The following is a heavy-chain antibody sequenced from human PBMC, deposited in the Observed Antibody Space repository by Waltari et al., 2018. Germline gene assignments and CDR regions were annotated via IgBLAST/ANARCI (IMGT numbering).Heavy chain of an antibody. CDR3: AKDGGYGSGSYYNFDY. V-gene: IGHV3-23*01. Sequence: EVQLLESGGGLVQPGGSLRLSCAASGFTFSSYAMSWVRQAPGKGLEWVSAISGSGGSTYYADSVKGRITISRDNSKNTLYLQMNSLRAEDTAVYYCAKDGGYGSGSYYNFDYWGQGTLVTVSS. D-gene: IGHD3-10*01. CDR1: GFTFSSYA. CDR2: ISGSGGST. J-gene: IGHJ4*02.